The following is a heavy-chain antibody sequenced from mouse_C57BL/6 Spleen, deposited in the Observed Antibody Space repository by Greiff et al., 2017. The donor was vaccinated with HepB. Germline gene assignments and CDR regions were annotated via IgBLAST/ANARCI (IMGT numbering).Heavy chain of an antibody. V-gene: IGHV5-16*01. CDR2: INYDGSST. CDR1: GFTFSDYY. J-gene: IGHJ1*03. CDR3: ARVQLTGKGYFDV. D-gene: IGHD4-1*01. Sequence: EVQRVESEGGLVQPGSSMKLSCTASGFTFSDYYMAWVRQVPEKGLEWVANINYDGSSTYYLDSLKSRFIISRDNAKNILYLQMSSLKSEDTATYYCARVQLTGKGYFDVWGTGTTVTVSS.